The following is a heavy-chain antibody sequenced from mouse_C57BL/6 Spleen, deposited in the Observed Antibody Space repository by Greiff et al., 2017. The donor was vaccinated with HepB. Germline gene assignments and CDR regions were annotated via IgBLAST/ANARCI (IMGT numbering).Heavy chain of an antibody. V-gene: IGHV5-9-1*02. D-gene: IGHD1-1*01. CDR3: TRDRVVATDYAMDY. Sequence: EVKLMESGEGLVKPGGSLKLSCAASGFTFSSYAMSWVRQTPEKRLEWVAYISSGGDYIYYADTVKGRFTISRDNARNTLYLQMSSLKSEDTAMYYCTRDRVVATDYAMDYWGQGTSVTVSS. CDR2: ISSGGDYI. CDR1: GFTFSSYA. J-gene: IGHJ4*01.